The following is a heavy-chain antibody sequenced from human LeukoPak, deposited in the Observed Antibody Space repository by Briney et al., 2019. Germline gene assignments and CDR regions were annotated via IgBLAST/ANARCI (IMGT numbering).Heavy chain of an antibody. Sequence: PGGSLRLSCAGSGFTFSSYWMSWVRQAPGKGLEWVSVIYSGGSTYYADSVKGRFTISRDNSKNTLYLQMNSLRAEDTAVYYCARDHYSSGVRRDYWGQGTLVTVSS. CDR1: GFTFSSYW. J-gene: IGHJ4*02. D-gene: IGHD3-10*01. CDR2: IYSGGST. CDR3: ARDHYSSGVRRDY. V-gene: IGHV3-53*01.